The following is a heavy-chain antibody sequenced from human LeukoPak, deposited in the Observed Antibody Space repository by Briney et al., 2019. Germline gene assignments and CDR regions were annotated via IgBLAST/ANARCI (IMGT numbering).Heavy chain of an antibody. J-gene: IGHJ4*02. Sequence: GGSLRLSCAASGFTFSRNDMHWVRQAPGKGLEWVAVISYDGGNKYYADSVRGRFTISRDSSRNTLYLQMNSLRAEDTAVYYCAKGHTVTTYFDYWGQGTLVTVSS. CDR3: AKGHTVTTYFDY. CDR2: ISYDGGNK. CDR1: GFTFSRND. V-gene: IGHV3-30*18. D-gene: IGHD4-17*01.